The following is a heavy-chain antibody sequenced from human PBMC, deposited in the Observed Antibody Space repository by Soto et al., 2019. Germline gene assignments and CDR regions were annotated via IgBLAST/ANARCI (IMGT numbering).Heavy chain of an antibody. Sequence: PSETLSLTCTVSGGSISSHYWSWIRQPPGKGLEWVGYIYYGGTTSYNPSLKSRVTISLEASKSQVSLKLTSVTAADTAVYYCARDKITGLFDYWGQGTLVTVSS. D-gene: IGHD2-8*02. CDR3: ARDKITGLFDY. CDR2: IYYGGTT. V-gene: IGHV4-59*11. J-gene: IGHJ4*02. CDR1: GGSISSHY.